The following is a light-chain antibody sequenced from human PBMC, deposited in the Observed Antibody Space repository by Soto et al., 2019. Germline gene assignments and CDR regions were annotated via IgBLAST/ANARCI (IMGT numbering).Light chain of an antibody. V-gene: IGKV1-5*01. J-gene: IGKJ1*01. CDR1: QSISNW. CDR3: QQYNSYPWT. CDR2: AAS. Sequence: DIQMTQSPSTLPASVGDRVTITCRASQSISNWLAWYQQKPGKAPKLLIYAASSLQSGVPSRFSGSGSGTEFTLTISSLQPDGFATYYCQQYNSYPWTFGQGTKVDIK.